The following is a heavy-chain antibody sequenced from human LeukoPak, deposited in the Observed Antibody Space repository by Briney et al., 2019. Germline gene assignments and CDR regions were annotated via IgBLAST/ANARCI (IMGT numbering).Heavy chain of an antibody. CDR3: AREDFYDSGSNDY. CDR2: MKPNSGIS. V-gene: IGHV1-8*03. CDR1: GYSFTNYD. D-gene: IGHD3-22*01. J-gene: IGHJ4*02. Sequence: ASVKVSCKASGYSFTNYDINWVRQATGQGLEWIGWMKPNSGISAYAQKFEGRVTITRNTSIGTAYMELSSLRSEDTAVFYCAREDFYDSGSNDYWGQGTLVTVSS.